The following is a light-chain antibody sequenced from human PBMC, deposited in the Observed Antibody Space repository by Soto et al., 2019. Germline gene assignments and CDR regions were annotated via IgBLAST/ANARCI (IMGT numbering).Light chain of an antibody. J-gene: IGKJ4*01. V-gene: IGKV3-15*01. CDR3: QQYNNWLPLT. CDR2: GAS. CDR1: RSVSSN. Sequence: EIVLTQSPATLSLSPGERATLSCRASRSVSSNLAWYQQKPGQAPRLLIYGASTRATGIPARFSGSGSGTEFTLTISSLQSEDFAVYYCQQYNNWLPLTFGGGTKVDI.